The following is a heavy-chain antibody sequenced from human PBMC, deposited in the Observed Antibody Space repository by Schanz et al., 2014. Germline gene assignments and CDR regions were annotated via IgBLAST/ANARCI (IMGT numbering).Heavy chain of an antibody. V-gene: IGHV1-18*01. CDR3: ARDFSAYVGNYFDY. CDR1: GYTFTSYG. D-gene: IGHD5-12*01. Sequence: QVQLVQSGGEMKKPGASVKVSCKASGYTFTSYGINWVRQAPGQGLEWMGWISAYNGHTDYAQKFQGRVTMTTDTSTSTSYMELTSLRFDDTAVYYCARDFSAYVGNYFDYWGQGTLVTVSS. CDR2: ISAYNGHT. J-gene: IGHJ4*02.